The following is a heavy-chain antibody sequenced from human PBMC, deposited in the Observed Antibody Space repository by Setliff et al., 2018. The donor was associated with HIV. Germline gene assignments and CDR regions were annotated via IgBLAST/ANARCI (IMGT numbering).Heavy chain of an antibody. Sequence: LRLSCAASGFIVSSNYMSWVRQAPGKGLEWVSVIYSAGSTYYADSVKGRFTISRDNSKNALYLQMNSLRAEDTAVYYCATRGNLVGIDFDYWGQGTLVTVSS. CDR1: GFIVSSNY. D-gene: IGHD2-21*01. V-gene: IGHV3-53*01. CDR2: IYSAGST. J-gene: IGHJ4*02. CDR3: ATRGNLVGIDFDY.